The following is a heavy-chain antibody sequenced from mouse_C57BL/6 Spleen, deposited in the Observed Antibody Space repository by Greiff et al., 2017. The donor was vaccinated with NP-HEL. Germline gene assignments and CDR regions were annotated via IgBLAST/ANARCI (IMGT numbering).Heavy chain of an antibody. CDR1: GYAFSSSW. CDR2: IYPGDGDT. Sequence: QVQLKESGPELVKPGASVKISCKASGYAFSSSWMNWVKQRPGKGLEWIGRIYPGDGDTNYNGKFNGKATLTADKSSSTAYMQLSSLTSEDSAVYFCARGGDGYYTVFDYWGKGTTLTVSS. V-gene: IGHV1-82*01. CDR3: ARGGDGYYTVFDY. J-gene: IGHJ2*01. D-gene: IGHD2-3*01.